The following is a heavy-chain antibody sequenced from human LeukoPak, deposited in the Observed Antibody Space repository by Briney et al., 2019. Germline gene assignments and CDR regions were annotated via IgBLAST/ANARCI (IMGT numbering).Heavy chain of an antibody. D-gene: IGHD4-17*01. Sequence: GESLKISCKGSGYSFSTYWIGWVRQMPGKGLEWMGIIYPDDSDTRYSPSFQGQVTISADKSISTAYLQWSSLKASDAAMYYCTRLIGGDSRDYWGQGTLVTVSS. J-gene: IGHJ4*02. CDR1: GYSFSTYW. CDR2: IYPDDSDT. V-gene: IGHV5-51*01. CDR3: TRLIGGDSRDY.